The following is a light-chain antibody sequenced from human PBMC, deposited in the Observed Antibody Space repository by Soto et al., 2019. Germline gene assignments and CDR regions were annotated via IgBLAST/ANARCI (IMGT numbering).Light chain of an antibody. CDR1: SSDIGDYDF. J-gene: IGLJ1*01. CDR3: SSYTSTTNIYV. CDR2: EVS. V-gene: IGLV2-14*01. Sequence: QSALTQPASVSGSPGQSITISCTGSSSDIGDYDFVSWYQQHPGKAPKLMIYEVSNRPSGVSTRFSASKSGNTASLTISGLQAEDEATYYCSSYTSTTNIYVFGGGTKVTV.